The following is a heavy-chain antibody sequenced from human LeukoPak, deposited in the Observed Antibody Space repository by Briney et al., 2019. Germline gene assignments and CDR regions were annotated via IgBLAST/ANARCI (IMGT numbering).Heavy chain of an antibody. J-gene: IGHJ4*02. CDR3: ARTPVNTVTTYYFDY. V-gene: IGHV4-4*02. CDR2: IYHSGST. D-gene: IGHD4-17*01. CDR1: GGSISSSNW. Sequence: PSGTLSLTCAVSGGSISSSNWWSWVRQPPGKGLEWIGEIYHSGSTNYNPSLKSRVTISVDKSKNQFSLKLSSVTAADTAVYYCARTPVNTVTTYYFDYWGQGTLVTVSS.